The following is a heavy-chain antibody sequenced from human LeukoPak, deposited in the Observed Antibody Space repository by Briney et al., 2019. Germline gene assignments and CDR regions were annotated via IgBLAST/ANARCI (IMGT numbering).Heavy chain of an antibody. CDR3: ARELDYGDYVGGPYYFDY. V-gene: IGHV4-59*12. CDR1: GGSISSYY. D-gene: IGHD4-17*01. CDR2: IYYSGST. Sequence: SETLSLTCTVSGGSISSYYWSWIRQPPGKGLEWIGCIYYSGSTNYNPSLKSRVTISVDTSKNQFSLKLSSVTAADTAMYYCARELDYGDYVGGPYYFDYWGQGTLVTVSS. J-gene: IGHJ4*02.